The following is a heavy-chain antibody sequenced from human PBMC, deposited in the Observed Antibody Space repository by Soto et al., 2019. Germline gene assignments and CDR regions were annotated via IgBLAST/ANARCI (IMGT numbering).Heavy chain of an antibody. D-gene: IGHD2-2*01. CDR3: TTLGYCSSTSCPP. CDR1: GFTFSNAW. Sequence: GGSLRLSCAASGFTFSNAWMSWVRQAPGKGLEWVGRIKSKTDGGTTDYAAPVKGRFTISRDDTKNTLYLQMNSLKTEDTALYYCTTLGYCSSTSCPPWGQGTLVTVSS. J-gene: IGHJ5*02. CDR2: IKSKTDGGTT. V-gene: IGHV3-15*01.